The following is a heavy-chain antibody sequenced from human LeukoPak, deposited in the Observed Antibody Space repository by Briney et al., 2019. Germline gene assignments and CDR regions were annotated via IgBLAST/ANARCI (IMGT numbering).Heavy chain of an antibody. CDR1: GYTFTSYY. J-gene: IGHJ3*02. V-gene: IGHV1-46*03. D-gene: IGHD2-2*01. Sequence: ASVKVSCKASGYTFTSYYMHWVRQAPGQGLEWMGIINPSGGSTSYAQKFQGRVTMTRDTSTSTVYMELSSLRSEDTAVYYCARVGSVCSSTSCYAFDIWGHGTMVTVSS. CDR3: ARVGSVCSSTSCYAFDI. CDR2: INPSGGST.